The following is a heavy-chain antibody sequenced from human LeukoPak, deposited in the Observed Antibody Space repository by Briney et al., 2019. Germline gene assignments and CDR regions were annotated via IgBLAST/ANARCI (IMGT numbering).Heavy chain of an antibody. CDR3: ARVDEGSGWYAWAVVDY. J-gene: IGHJ4*02. V-gene: IGHV4-30-4*01. Sequence: SETLSLTCTVSGGSISSGNYHWSWIRQPPGKGLEWIGNIYYSGSTFYNPSLKSRVTISVDTSKNQFSLKLSSVTAADTAVYYCARVDEGSGWYAWAVVDYWGQGTLVTVSS. CDR1: GGSISSGNYH. CDR2: IYYSGST. D-gene: IGHD6-19*01.